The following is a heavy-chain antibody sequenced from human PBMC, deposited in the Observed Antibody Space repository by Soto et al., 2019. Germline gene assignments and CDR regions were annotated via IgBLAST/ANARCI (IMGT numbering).Heavy chain of an antibody. V-gene: IGHV3-23*01. J-gene: IGHJ4*02. CDR3: AKDSGHDSSGLTGGSNFDY. CDR1: VFTFISYA. D-gene: IGHD3-22*01. CDR2: ISGSGGST. Sequence: PGWSLRLSCAASVFTFISYAMSWVRQAPGKGLEWVSAISGSGGSTYYADSVKGRFTISRDNSKNTLYLQMNSLRAEDTAVYYCAKDSGHDSSGLTGGSNFDYWGQGTLVTVSS.